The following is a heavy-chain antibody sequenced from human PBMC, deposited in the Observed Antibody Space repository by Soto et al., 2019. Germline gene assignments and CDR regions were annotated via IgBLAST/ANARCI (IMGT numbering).Heavy chain of an antibody. D-gene: IGHD6-19*01. CDR3: ATGRPDSGWYEEHF. CDR1: NDSIRSGTYY. CDR2: LSYLGTT. V-gene: IGHV4-39*01. Sequence: SETLSLTCTVSNDSIRSGTYYWAWIRQPPGRGLEWIGSLSYLGTTDYNPSLKSRVTISKDASKNQFSLKLTSMTAADTAVYYCATGRPDSGWYEEHFWGQGPLVTVYS. J-gene: IGHJ4*02.